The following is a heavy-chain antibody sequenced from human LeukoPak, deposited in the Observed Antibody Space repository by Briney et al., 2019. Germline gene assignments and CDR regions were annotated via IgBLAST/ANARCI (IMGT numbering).Heavy chain of an antibody. CDR3: ARFYGGSALDN. D-gene: IGHD3-16*01. V-gene: IGHV3-74*01. CDR1: GFTFSAYW. Sequence: PGGSLRLSCAASGFTFSAYWMHWVRQAPGKGLVWVSRINSDGFSIAYADSVKGRFTISRDNAKNTLYLHMNSLRAEDMAVYYCARFYGGSALDNWGQGTMVTVSS. CDR2: INSDGFSI. J-gene: IGHJ3*02.